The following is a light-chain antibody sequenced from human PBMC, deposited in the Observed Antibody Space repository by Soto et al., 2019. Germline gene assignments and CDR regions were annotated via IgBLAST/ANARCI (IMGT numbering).Light chain of an antibody. J-gene: IGKJ4*01. V-gene: IGKV3-11*01. CDR2: DAS. Sequence: EIVLTQSPATLSLSPGERATLSCRASQSVSSYLAWYQQKPGQAPRLLIYDASNRATGIPARFSGSGSGTDFTLTISNLEPEDFAVYYCHQRSNWPQLTFGGGTKVEIK. CDR3: HQRSNWPQLT. CDR1: QSVSSY.